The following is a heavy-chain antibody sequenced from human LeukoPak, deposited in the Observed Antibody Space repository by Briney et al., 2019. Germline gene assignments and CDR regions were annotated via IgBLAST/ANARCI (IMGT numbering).Heavy chain of an antibody. Sequence: AETLSLTCTVSGGSISSDNYYWGRIRQPPGKGLEWIGSIYYSGSTYYNPSLKSRVTISVDTSKNQSSLKLNSVTAADTAVYYCAREVVREEYYFDYWGQGTLVTISS. CDR3: AREVVREEYYFDY. CDR1: GGSISSDNYY. J-gene: IGHJ4*02. D-gene: IGHD3-10*01. CDR2: IYYSGST. V-gene: IGHV4-39*07.